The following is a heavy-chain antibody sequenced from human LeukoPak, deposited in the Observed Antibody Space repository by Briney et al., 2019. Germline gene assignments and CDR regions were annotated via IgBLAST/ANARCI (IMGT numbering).Heavy chain of an antibody. J-gene: IGHJ4*02. CDR2: MTPNSGNT. CDR1: GYTFTNYD. D-gene: IGHD6-13*01. Sequence: ASVKVSCKASGYTFTNYDINWLRQATGQGLEWMAWMTPNSGNTGHAQKFQGRLTMTRDISISTAYMELSSLRSEDTAVYYCARSKQQLVFDYWGQGTLVTVSS. CDR3: ARSKQQLVFDY. V-gene: IGHV1-8*01.